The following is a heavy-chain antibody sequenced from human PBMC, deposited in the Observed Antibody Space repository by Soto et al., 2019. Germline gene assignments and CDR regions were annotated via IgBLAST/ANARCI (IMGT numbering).Heavy chain of an antibody. Sequence: PSETLSLTCDVSGDFLTTYYWNWIRQSPGKGLEWIGYIFYGGHTNYNPSLRGRATISVDTSKNQFSLKLSSVTAADTAVYYCVRATYFSDSSGYTRCFDYWGQGALVTVSS. CDR1: GDFLTTYY. J-gene: IGHJ4*02. D-gene: IGHD3-22*01. CDR3: VRATYFSDSSGYTRCFDY. V-gene: IGHV4-59*01. CDR2: IFYGGHT.